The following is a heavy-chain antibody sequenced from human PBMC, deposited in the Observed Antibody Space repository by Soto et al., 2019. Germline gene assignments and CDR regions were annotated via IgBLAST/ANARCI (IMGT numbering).Heavy chain of an antibody. V-gene: IGHV3-30-3*01. CDR2: ISYDGSDK. CDR1: GFTFSSYA. CDR3: ARVRTTVTSAAFDI. J-gene: IGHJ3*02. D-gene: IGHD4-17*01. Sequence: QVQLVESGGGVVQPGRSLRLSCAASGFTFSSYAIHWVRQAPGKGLEWVAVISYDGSDKYYADSVKGRFTISRDNSKNTLYLQMNSLRAEDMSVYYCARVRTTVTSAAFDIWGQGTMVTVSS.